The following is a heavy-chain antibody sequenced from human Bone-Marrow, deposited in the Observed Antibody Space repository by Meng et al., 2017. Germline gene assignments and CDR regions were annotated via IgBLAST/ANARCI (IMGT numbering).Heavy chain of an antibody. J-gene: IGHJ6*01. CDR3: AKAPICGGDCLSSGMAV. CDR2: ISWDGGST. Sequence: GESLKISCAASGFTFDDYAMHWVRQAPGKGLEWVSLISWDGGSTYYANSVKGRFTISRDNSKNSLYLQMNSLRAEDTALYYCAKAPICGGDCLSSGMAVWGQGNTV. CDR1: GFTFDDYA. V-gene: IGHV3-43D*03. D-gene: IGHD2-21*02.